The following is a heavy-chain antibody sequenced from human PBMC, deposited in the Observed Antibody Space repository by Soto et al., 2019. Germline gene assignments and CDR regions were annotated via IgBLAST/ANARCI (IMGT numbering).Heavy chain of an antibody. CDR1: GFTLSAYD. J-gene: IGHJ6*02. CDR2: LGAADDP. Sequence: SGGSLRLSCAASGFTLSAYDMHWVRQAEGKGLEWVSALGAADDPYYLVSVKGRFTISRENAKNSLYLQMYNLRAGDTAVYYCARAYSGRLPRRADYYYAMDVWGQGTTVTVSS. CDR3: ARAYSGRLPRRADYYYAMDV. D-gene: IGHD2-15*01. V-gene: IGHV3-13*05.